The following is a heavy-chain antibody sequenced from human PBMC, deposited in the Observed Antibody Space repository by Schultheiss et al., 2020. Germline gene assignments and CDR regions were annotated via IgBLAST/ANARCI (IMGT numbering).Heavy chain of an antibody. J-gene: IGHJ6*03. CDR3: SRGSGYDSAGYYSYSYYYMDV. D-gene: IGHD3-22*01. CDR1: GFTFGDYA. Sequence: GESLKISCTASGFTFGDYAMSWVRQAPGKGLEWVGFIRSKSYGETREYAASVKGRFTISRDDSKSVAYLQLDSLKTEDTAVYYCSRGSGYDSAGYYSYSYYYMDVWGKGTTVNVSS. CDR2: IRSKSYGETR. V-gene: IGHV3-49*04.